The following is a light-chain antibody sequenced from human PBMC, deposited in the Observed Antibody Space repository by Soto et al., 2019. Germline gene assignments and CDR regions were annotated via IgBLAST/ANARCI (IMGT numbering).Light chain of an antibody. CDR3: QQYNDSVPYT. J-gene: IGKJ2*01. CDR1: QSISRW. Sequence: DIQMTQSPSTLSASVGDRVTITCRASQSISRWLAWYQQKPGTAPKLLIYAASTLESGVPSRFSGSRSGTEFTLTVSSLQPDDFATYYCQQYNDSVPYTFGQGTKLEIK. V-gene: IGKV1-5*03. CDR2: AAS.